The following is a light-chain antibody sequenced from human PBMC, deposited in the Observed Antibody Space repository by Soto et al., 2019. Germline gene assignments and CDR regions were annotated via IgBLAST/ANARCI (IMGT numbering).Light chain of an antibody. V-gene: IGKV1-8*01. J-gene: IGKJ4*01. CDR1: QGISSY. CDR3: QQYYSYPRV. Sequence: AIRMTQSPSSLSASTGDRFTITCRASQGISSYLAWYQQKPGKAPKLLIYAASTLQSGVPSRFSGSGSGTDFTLTISCLQSEDFATYYCQQYYSYPRVFGGGTKVEIK. CDR2: AAS.